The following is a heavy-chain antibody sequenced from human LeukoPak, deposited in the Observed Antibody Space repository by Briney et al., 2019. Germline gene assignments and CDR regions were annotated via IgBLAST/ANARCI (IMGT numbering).Heavy chain of an antibody. V-gene: IGHV1-18*01. Sequence: GSSVKVTCKASGYTFTPYGVAWVRQAPGQGLELIGWISAYNGDTDYAQNFQGRGTMTTDTDSSTAYMYLKSLRSNNTALYYCAKNHDDYGDSFDAFDIWGQGTMVTVSS. CDR3: AKNHDDYGDSFDAFDI. D-gene: IGHD4-17*01. CDR2: ISAYNGDT. CDR1: GYTFTPYG. J-gene: IGHJ3*02.